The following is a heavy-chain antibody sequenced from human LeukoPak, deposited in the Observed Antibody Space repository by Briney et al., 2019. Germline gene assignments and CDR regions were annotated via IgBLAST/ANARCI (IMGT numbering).Heavy chain of an antibody. V-gene: IGHV4-39*01. J-gene: IGHJ4*02. CDR3: ARRGRGTSGYLDY. Sequence: PSETPSLTCTVSGGSISSSIYYWDWIRQPPGKGLEWIGSIYHSESTYYNPSLKSRVTISVDTSKKQFSLKLTSVTAADTAVYYCARRGRGTSGYLDYWGQGTLVTVSS. CDR2: IYHSEST. CDR1: GGSISSSIYY. D-gene: IGHD2-15*01.